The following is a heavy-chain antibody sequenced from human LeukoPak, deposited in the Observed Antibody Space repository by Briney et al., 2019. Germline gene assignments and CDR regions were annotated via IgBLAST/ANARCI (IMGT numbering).Heavy chain of an antibody. CDR1: GGSISSSNYY. J-gene: IGHJ4*02. CDR3: ARSIAAQDFDY. Sequence: SETLSLTCTVSGGSISSSNYYWGWIRQPPGKGLEWIGSIYYSGYTYYNPSVESRVTISVDTSKNQFSLKLSSVTPEDTAVYYCARSIAAQDFDYWGQGTLVTVSS. CDR2: IYYSGYT. V-gene: IGHV4-39*01. D-gene: IGHD6-6*01.